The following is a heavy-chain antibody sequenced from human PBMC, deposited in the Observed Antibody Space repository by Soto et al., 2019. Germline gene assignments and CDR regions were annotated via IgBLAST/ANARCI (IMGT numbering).Heavy chain of an antibody. V-gene: IGHV4-34*01. Sequence: TSETLSLTCAVYGGSFSGYYWSWIRQPPGKGLEWIGEINHSGSTNYNPSGGSTDYAQAFHGRVTMTGDTSTTTGYMELTSLTSEDTAVYFCARGERWQQLHSIDYWGQGTPVTVSS. CDR1: GGSFSGYY. CDR2: INHSGST. J-gene: IGHJ4*02. CDR3: ARGERWQQLHSIDY. D-gene: IGHD2-15*01.